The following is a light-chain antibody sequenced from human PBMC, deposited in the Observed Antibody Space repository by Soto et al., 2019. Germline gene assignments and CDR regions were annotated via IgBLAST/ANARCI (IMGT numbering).Light chain of an antibody. Sequence: DIQMTQSPSTLSASVGDRITITCRASQSVSAWVAWYQQKPGKAPKVVIYDASSLESGVPSRFAGSRSGTEFTLTINSLQPDDSATYYCQQYNKWPPYTFGQGTKVDIK. CDR3: QQYNKWPPYT. J-gene: IGKJ2*01. CDR2: DAS. V-gene: IGKV1-5*01. CDR1: QSVSAW.